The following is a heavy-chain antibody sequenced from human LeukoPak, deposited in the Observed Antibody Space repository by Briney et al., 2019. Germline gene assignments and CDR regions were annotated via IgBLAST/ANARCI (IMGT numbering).Heavy chain of an antibody. V-gene: IGHV4-34*01. CDR2: INHSGSN. CDR1: GGSFSGYY. J-gene: IGHJ1*01. Sequence: PSETLSLTCAVYGGSFSGYYWSWIRQPPGKGVEWSWEINHSGSNNYNPSLKSRVTISVDTSKNQFSLKLSSVTAADTAVYYCVSDYYCSSTSCRAAEYFQHWGQGTLVTVSS. CDR3: VSDYYCSSTSCRAAEYFQH. D-gene: IGHD2-2*01.